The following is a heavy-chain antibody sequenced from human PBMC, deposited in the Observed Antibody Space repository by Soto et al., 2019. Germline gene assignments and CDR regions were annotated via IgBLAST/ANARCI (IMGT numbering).Heavy chain of an antibody. CDR2: IYYSGST. CDR3: ARGIFYAFDI. D-gene: IGHD3-9*01. Sequence: SETLSLTCTVSGGSISSSSYYWGWIRQPPGKGLEWIGSIYYSGSTNYNPSLNSRVTISLDRSKNQFSLKLSSVAAADTAVYYCARGIFYAFDIWGQGTMVTVSS. CDR1: GGSISSSSYY. V-gene: IGHV4-39*07. J-gene: IGHJ3*02.